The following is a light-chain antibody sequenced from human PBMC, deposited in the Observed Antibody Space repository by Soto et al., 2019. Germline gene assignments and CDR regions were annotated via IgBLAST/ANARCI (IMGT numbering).Light chain of an antibody. J-gene: IGLJ2*01. Sequence: QSVLTQPASVSGSPGQSITISCTGTSSDIGGHDYVFWYQQYPGKAPKLLISEVTNRPSGVPDRFSGSKSGNTASLTVSGLQAEDEADYYCSSYGGNNNVLFGGGTKVTVL. V-gene: IGLV2-8*01. CDR2: EVT. CDR3: SSYGGNNNVL. CDR1: SSDIGGHDY.